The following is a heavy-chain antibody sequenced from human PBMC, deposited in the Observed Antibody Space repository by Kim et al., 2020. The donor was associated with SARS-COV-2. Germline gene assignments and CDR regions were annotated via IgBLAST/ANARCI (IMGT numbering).Heavy chain of an antibody. CDR1: GFTFSSYA. V-gene: IGHV3-30*04. CDR2: ISYDGSNK. J-gene: IGHJ2*01. D-gene: IGHD4-17*01. Sequence: GGSLRLSCAASGFTFSSYAMHWVRQAPGKGLEWVAVISYDGSNKYYADSVKGRFTISRDNSKNTLYLQMNSLRAEDTAVYYCARATVDWYFDLWGRGTLV. CDR3: ARATVDWYFDL.